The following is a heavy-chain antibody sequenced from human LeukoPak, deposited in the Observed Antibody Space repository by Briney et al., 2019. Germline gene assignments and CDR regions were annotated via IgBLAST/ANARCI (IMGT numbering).Heavy chain of an antibody. CDR2: IYPKTGGT. D-gene: IGHD1-1*01. J-gene: IGHJ3*02. Sequence: ASVKVSCKASGYTFTAQYLHWVRQAPGQGPEWMGWIYPKTGGTNLAQKFQGRVTMTRDTSISTGYMELSRLRSDDTAVYFCARVLDNVAGDIWGQGTLVIVSS. CDR3: ARVLDNVAGDI. CDR1: GYTFTAQY. V-gene: IGHV1-2*02.